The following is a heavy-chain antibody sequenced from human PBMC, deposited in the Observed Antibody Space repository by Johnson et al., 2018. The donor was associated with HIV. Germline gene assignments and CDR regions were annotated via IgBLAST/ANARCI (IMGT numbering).Heavy chain of an antibody. CDR3: ARDHLRCAFEI. V-gene: IGHV3-74*01. Sequence: VQLVESGGGLVQPGGYLRLSCAASGFTFSRYWMHWVRQAPGKGLVWVSRINTDGSSTSYADSVKGRFTISRDNAKNTLYLQMNSLRAEDTAVYYCARDHLRCAFEIWGQGTMVTVSS. CDR2: INTDGSST. CDR1: GFTFSRYW. D-gene: IGHD4-17*01. J-gene: IGHJ3*02.